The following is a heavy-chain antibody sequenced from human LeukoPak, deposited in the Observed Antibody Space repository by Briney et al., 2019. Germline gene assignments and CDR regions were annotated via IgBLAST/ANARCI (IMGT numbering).Heavy chain of an antibody. D-gene: IGHD5-12*01. Sequence: ASVKVSCTPSGYTFTTYDINWVRQAAGQGLEGMGWMNPNSGSTGYAQKFQGRVTITRNTSISTAYMELSGLRSEDTAVYYCARGRSTGYPYYFEYWGQGTLVTVSS. V-gene: IGHV1-8*03. J-gene: IGHJ4*02. CDR3: ARGRSTGYPYYFEY. CDR1: GYTFTTYD. CDR2: MNPNSGST.